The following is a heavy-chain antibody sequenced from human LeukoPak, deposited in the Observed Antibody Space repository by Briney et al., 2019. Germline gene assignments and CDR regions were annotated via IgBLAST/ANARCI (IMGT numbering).Heavy chain of an antibody. J-gene: IGHJ5*02. D-gene: IGHD3-22*01. V-gene: IGHV1-46*01. Sequence: ASVKVSCKASGYTFTSYYMHWVRQAPGQGLEWMGIINPSGGNTSYAQKFQGRLTMTRDTSTSTVYMEVSSLRSEDTAVYYCARGSYSYDTSGYSWFDPWGQGTLVTVSS. CDR2: INPSGGNT. CDR1: GYTFTSYY. CDR3: ARGSYSYDTSGYSWFDP.